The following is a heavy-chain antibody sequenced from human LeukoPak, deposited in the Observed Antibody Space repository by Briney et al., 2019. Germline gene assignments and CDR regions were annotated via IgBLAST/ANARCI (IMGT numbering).Heavy chain of an antibody. CDR3: ARVYLYGDYVLDYFDY. V-gene: IGHV1-3*01. CDR1: GYTFTSYG. Sequence: ASVKVSWKASGYTFTSYGISWVRQAPGQRLEWMGWINAGNGNTKYSQKFQGRVTITRDTSASTAYMELSSLRSEDTAVYYCARVYLYGDYVLDYFDYWGQGTLVTVSS. J-gene: IGHJ4*02. D-gene: IGHD4-17*01. CDR2: INAGNGNT.